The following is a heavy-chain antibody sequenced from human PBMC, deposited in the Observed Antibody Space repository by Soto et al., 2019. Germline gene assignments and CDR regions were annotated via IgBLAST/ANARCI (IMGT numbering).Heavy chain of an antibody. V-gene: IGHV3-30*03. Sequence: QVQLVESGGGVVQPGRSLRLSCAVSGFTVSTYGMHRVRQAPGKGLEWVAVISRDGGTKYYADSVKVRFTISRDNSRNTLFLEMNSLRGDDMAVYYCTGEVASGYWGQGTLVTVSS. CDR1: GFTVSTYG. D-gene: IGHD2-8*02. CDR3: TGEVASGY. CDR2: ISRDGGTK. J-gene: IGHJ4*02.